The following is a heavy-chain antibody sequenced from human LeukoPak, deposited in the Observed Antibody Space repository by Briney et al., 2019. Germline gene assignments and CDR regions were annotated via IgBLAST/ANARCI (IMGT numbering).Heavy chain of an antibody. CDR3: ARDDRGYGSGSYYYYYMDV. J-gene: IGHJ6*03. V-gene: IGHV3-21*01. CDR1: GFTFSDYW. CDR2: ISSSSSYI. D-gene: IGHD3-10*01. Sequence: PGGSLRLSCAASGFTFSDYWMNWVRQAPGKGLEWVSSISSSSSYIYYADSVKGRFTISRDNAKNSLYLQMNSLRAEDTAVYYCARDDRGYGSGSYYYYYMDVWGKGTTVTVSS.